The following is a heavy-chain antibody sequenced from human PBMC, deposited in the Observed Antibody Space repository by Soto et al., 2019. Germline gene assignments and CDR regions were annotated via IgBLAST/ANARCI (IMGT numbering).Heavy chain of an antibody. CDR2: IYFSGST. V-gene: IGHV4-59*01. CDR3: ARDNGSGRSFDY. J-gene: IGHJ4*02. CDR1: GGSISSYY. Sequence: PSETLSLTYTVSGGSISSYYWSWIRQPPGKELQYIGYIYFSGSTNYNPSLKSRVTISDDTSTNQFFLTLSSVTAADTAVYYCARDNGSGRSFDYWGQGTLVTVSS. D-gene: IGHD3-10*01.